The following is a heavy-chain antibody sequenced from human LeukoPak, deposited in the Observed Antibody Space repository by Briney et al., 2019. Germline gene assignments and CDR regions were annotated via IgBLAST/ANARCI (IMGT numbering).Heavy chain of an antibody. V-gene: IGHV3-33*06. D-gene: IGHD6-6*01. Sequence: PGGSLRLSCAASGFTFSSDGMHWVPQAPGKGLEWVAVIWYDGSNKYYADSVKGRFTISRDNSKNTLYLQMNSLRAEDTAVYYCAKVSSSSRGDWYFDLWGRGTLVTVSS. CDR3: AKVSSSSRGDWYFDL. CDR2: IWYDGSNK. J-gene: IGHJ2*01. CDR1: GFTFSSDG.